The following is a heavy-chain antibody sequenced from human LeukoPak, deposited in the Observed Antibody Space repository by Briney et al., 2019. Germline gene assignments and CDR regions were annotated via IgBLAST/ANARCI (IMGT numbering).Heavy chain of an antibody. J-gene: IGHJ6*02. D-gene: IGHD3-22*01. CDR3: AREYDSSGYSYYGMDV. CDR1: GYTFTGYY. V-gene: IGHV1-2*02. CDR2: INPNSGGT. Sequence: ASVKVSCKASGYTFTGYYMHWVRQAPGQGLEWMGWINPNSGGTNYAQKFQGRVTMTRDTSISTAYMELSRLRSDDTAVYYCAREYDSSGYSYYGMDVWGQGTAVTVSS.